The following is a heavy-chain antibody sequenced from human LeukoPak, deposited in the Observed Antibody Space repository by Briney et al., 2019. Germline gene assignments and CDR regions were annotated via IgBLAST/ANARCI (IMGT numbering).Heavy chain of an antibody. V-gene: IGHV3-15*01. CDR1: GFTFSNAG. Sequence: GGSLRLSCIVSGFTFSNAGMNWVLQAPGNGLERVGRIKTKSEGGTTDYAAPAKGRFTISRDDSKNALFLQMDSLKSDDTAMYYCTTEFKELGSFFYFYYMDVWGTGTTVTISS. D-gene: IGHD3-10*01. CDR3: TTEFKELGSFFYFYYMDV. J-gene: IGHJ6*03. CDR2: IKTKSEGGTT.